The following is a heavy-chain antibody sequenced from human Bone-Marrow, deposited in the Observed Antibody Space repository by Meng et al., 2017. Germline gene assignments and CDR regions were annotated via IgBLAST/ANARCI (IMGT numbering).Heavy chain of an antibody. CDR2: IIHIFGAP. Sequence: SVKVSCKASGYTFTSYGISWVRQAPGQGLEWRGGIIHIFGAPNYAQKFQGRVTVTADESTSTAYMELSSLRSEDTAVYYCARGAYDSSGFFLGAFDIWGQGTMVTVSS. V-gene: IGHV1-69*13. CDR3: ARGAYDSSGFFLGAFDI. J-gene: IGHJ3*02. CDR1: GYTFTSYG. D-gene: IGHD3-22*01.